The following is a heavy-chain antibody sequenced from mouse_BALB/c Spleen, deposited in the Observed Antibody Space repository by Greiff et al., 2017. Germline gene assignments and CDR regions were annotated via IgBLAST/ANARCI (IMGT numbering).Heavy chain of an antibody. CDR1: GFTFSSFG. Sequence: EVQLVESGGGLVQPGGSRKLSCAASGFTFSSFGMHWVRQAPEKGLEWVAYISSGSSTIYYADTVKGRFTISRDNPKNTLFLQMTSLRSEDTAMYYCARREGGSYVVDDWGQGTTLTVSS. J-gene: IGHJ2*01. CDR2: ISSGSSTI. V-gene: IGHV5-17*02. D-gene: IGHD1-1*02. CDR3: ARREGGSYVVDD.